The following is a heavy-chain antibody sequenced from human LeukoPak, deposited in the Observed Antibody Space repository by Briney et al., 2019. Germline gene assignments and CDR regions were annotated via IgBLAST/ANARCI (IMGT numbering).Heavy chain of an antibody. J-gene: IGHJ6*02. V-gene: IGHV3-30-3*01. CDR2: ISNDGSNK. CDR3: ARGYGPWAYYGMDV. Sequence: GGSLRLSCAASGFTFNSYAMHWVRQAPGKGLEWVAVISNDGSNKYYADSVKGRFTISRDNSKNTLYLQMNSLRGEDTAVYYCARGYGPWAYYGMDVWGQGTTVTISS. D-gene: IGHD5-18*01. CDR1: GFTFNSYA.